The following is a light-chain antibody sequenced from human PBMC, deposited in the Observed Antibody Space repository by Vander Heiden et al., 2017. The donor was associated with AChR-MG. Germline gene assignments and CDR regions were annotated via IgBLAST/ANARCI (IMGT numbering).Light chain of an antibody. CDR3: QSYDNGLSGWV. CDR2: RSV. CDR1: NYDIGARYG. Sequence: QSVLTPPPSVSGAPGQRVTIPCVGTNYDIGARYGVQWYRHLPGAAPKVLMFRSVDRPSGVPDRLSGSKSGTSASLAITGLQAEDEAVYYCQSYDNGLSGWVFGGGTKVTVL. J-gene: IGLJ3*02. V-gene: IGLV1-40*01.